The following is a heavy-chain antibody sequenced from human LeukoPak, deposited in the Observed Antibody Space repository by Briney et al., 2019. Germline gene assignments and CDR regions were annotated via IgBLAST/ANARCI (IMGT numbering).Heavy chain of an antibody. J-gene: IGHJ4*02. Sequence: SVTVSCKASGGTFSSYAISWVRQAPGQGLEWMGGIIPIFGTANYAQKFQGRVTITADESTSTAYMELSSLRSEDTAVYYCARAKQWLSSFDYWGQGTLVTVSS. D-gene: IGHD6-19*01. CDR1: GGTFSSYA. CDR3: ARAKQWLSSFDY. CDR2: IIPIFGTA. V-gene: IGHV1-69*01.